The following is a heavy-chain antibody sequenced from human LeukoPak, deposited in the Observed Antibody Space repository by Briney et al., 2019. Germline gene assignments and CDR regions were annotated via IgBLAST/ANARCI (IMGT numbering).Heavy chain of an antibody. D-gene: IGHD1-14*01. CDR1: GFTFSSYA. CDR3: TRGETNPFDY. Sequence: GGSLRLSCAASGFTFSSYAMSWVRQAPGKGLEWVSVIYSGGSTYYADSVKGRLTISRDYSKNTLFLQMNSLRADDTAVYYCTRGETNPFDYWGQGILVTVSS. CDR2: IYSGGST. V-gene: IGHV3-66*01. J-gene: IGHJ4*02.